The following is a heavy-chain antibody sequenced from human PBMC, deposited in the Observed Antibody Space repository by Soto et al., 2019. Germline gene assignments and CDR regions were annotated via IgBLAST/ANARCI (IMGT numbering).Heavy chain of an antibody. D-gene: IGHD7-27*01. V-gene: IGHV1-18*01. Sequence: QGQLVQSGAEVKKPGASVKVSGKASGYTFTDFGISWVRQAPGQGLEWMGWISAYNSNTNYAQKVQGRVTMTTDTSTSTAYMELRNLTSDDTAVYYCARDSGNLGNWAYFFDSWGQGTLVTVSS. CDR1: GYTFTDFG. CDR2: ISAYNSNT. J-gene: IGHJ4*02. CDR3: ARDSGNLGNWAYFFDS.